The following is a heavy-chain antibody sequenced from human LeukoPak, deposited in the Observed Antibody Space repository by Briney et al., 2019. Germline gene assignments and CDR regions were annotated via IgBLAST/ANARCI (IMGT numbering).Heavy chain of an antibody. V-gene: IGHV3-21*01. CDR1: GFTFSSYS. Sequence: GGSLRLSCAASGFTFSSYSMNWVRQAPGKGLEWVSSISSSSSYIYYADSVKGRFTISRDNAKNSLYLQMNSLRAEDTAVYYCARDQMAGDWDAFDIWGQGTMVTVSS. CDR2: ISSSSSYI. CDR3: ARDQMAGDWDAFDI. J-gene: IGHJ3*02. D-gene: IGHD5-24*01.